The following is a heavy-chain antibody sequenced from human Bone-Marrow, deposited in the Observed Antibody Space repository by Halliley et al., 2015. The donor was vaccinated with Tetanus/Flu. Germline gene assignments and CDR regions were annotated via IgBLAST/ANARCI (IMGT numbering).Heavy chain of an antibody. Sequence: YEGSNKLYADSVKGRFTSPRDNSKNTLYLQMNILRLEDTAVFYWARASYDILTGYYGWLDVWGQGTTVSVSS. D-gene: IGHD3-9*01. V-gene: IGHV3-30-3*01. CDR2: YEGSNK. CDR3: ARASYDILTGYYGWLDV. J-gene: IGHJ6*02.